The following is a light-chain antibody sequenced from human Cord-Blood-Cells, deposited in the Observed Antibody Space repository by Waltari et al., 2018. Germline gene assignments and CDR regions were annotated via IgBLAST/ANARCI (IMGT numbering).Light chain of an antibody. J-gene: IGKJ2*01. CDR2: GAS. V-gene: IGKV3-15*01. Sequence: IVMTPSPVTLTESPRQRAALSCRDSQFVSSNLAWYQQKPGQAPRLLIYGASNRETGIPSRFSGSGSGTEFTLTISSLQSEDFAVYYCQQYDNRPYTFGQGTKLEIK. CDR3: QQYDNRPYT. CDR1: QFVSSN.